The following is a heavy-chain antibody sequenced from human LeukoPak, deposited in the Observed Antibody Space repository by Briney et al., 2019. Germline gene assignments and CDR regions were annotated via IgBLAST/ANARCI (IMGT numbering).Heavy chain of an antibody. V-gene: IGHV4-39*07. D-gene: IGHD3-10*01. J-gene: IGHJ3*02. Sequence: SETLSLTCTVSGGSISSSSYYWGWIRQPPGKGLEWIGSIYYSGSTYYNPSLKSRVTISVDRSKNQFSLKLSSVTAADTAVYYCARDTRWEVRGVDAFDIWGQGTMVTVSS. CDR3: ARDTRWEVRGVDAFDI. CDR1: GGSISSSSYY. CDR2: IYYSGST.